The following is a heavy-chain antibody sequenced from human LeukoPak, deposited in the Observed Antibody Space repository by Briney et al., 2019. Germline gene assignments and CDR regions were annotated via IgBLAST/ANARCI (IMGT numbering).Heavy chain of an antibody. CDR1: GGSISSGGYY. CDR3: ARGGYYYDNSGYATFDY. J-gene: IGHJ4*02. CDR2: IYYSWIT. Sequence: SQTLSLTCSVSGGSISSGGYYWSWIRQHPGKGLEWIGYIYYSWITYYNPSLKSRVTISVDTSKNQFSLKLSSVTAADTAVYYCARGGYYYDNSGYATFDYWGQGTLVTVSS. D-gene: IGHD3-22*01. V-gene: IGHV4-31*03.